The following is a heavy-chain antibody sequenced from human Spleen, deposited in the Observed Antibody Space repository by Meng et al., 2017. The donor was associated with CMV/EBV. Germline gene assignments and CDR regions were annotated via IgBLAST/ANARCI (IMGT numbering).Heavy chain of an antibody. CDR3: ARHHHWGSDAFDI. CDR2: ISTYNGNT. CDR1: GYTFTKYT. J-gene: IGHJ3*02. Sequence: ASVKVSCKASGYTFTKYTISWVRQAPGQGLEWMGWISTYNGNTNYAQKLQGRVTMTTDTSTSIVYMDLRSLRSDDTAVYYCARHHHWGSDAFDIWGQGTMVTVSS. V-gene: IGHV1-18*01. D-gene: IGHD7-27*01.